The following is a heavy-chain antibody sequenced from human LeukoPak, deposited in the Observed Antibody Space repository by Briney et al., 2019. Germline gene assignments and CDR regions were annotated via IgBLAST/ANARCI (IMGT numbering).Heavy chain of an antibody. J-gene: IGHJ4*02. CDR3: ARASRRGNYYDSSGLFFDY. CDR2: IYHSGST. Sequence: SETLSLTCSVSGGSISSYYWSWIRQPAGKGLEWIGSIYHSGSTYYNPSLKSRVTISVDTSKNQFSLKLSSVTAADTAVYYCARASRRGNYYDSSGLFFDYWGQGTLVTVSS. D-gene: IGHD3-22*01. V-gene: IGHV4-4*07. CDR1: GGSISSYY.